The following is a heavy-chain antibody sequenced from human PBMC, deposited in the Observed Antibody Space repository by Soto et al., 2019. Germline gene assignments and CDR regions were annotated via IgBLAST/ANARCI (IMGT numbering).Heavy chain of an antibody. CDR2: IYYSGST. Sequence: QVQLQESGPGLVKPSQTLSLTCTVSGGSISSGGYYWSWIRQHPGKGLEWIGYIYYSGSTYYNPSPKSRVTISVDTSKNQFSLKLSAVTAAYTAVYYCARHPGATHFDYWGQGALVTVSS. D-gene: IGHD1-26*01. CDR1: GGSISSGGYY. CDR3: ARHPGATHFDY. V-gene: IGHV4-31*03. J-gene: IGHJ4*02.